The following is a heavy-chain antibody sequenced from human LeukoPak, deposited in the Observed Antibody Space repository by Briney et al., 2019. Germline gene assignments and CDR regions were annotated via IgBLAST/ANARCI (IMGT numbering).Heavy chain of an antibody. D-gene: IGHD1-26*01. Sequence: SVKVSCKASGGTFSSYAISWVRQAPGQGLEWMGGIIPIFGTANYAQKFQGRVTITADESTSTAYMELSSLRSEDTAVYYCAKARASGSYDPLISWGQGTLVTVSS. CDR3: AKARASGSYDPLIS. V-gene: IGHV1-69*01. CDR2: IIPIFGTA. J-gene: IGHJ5*02. CDR1: GGTFSSYA.